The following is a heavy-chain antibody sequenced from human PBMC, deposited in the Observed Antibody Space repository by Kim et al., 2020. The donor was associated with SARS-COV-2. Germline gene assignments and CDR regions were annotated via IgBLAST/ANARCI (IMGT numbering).Heavy chain of an antibody. D-gene: IGHD2-21*01. CDR2: MNPNSGNT. J-gene: IGHJ5*02. CDR3: ARACRRGGGCARAWFDP. Sequence: ASVKVSCKASGYTFTSYDINWVRQATGQGLEWMGWMNPNSGNTGYAQKFQGRVTMTRNTSISTAYMELSSLRSEDTAVYYCARACRRGGGCARAWFDPWGEGELVTVSS. CDR1: GYTFTSYD. V-gene: IGHV1-8*01.